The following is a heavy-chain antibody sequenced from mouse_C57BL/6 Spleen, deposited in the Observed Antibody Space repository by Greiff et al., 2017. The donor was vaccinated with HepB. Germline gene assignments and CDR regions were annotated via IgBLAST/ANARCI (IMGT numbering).Heavy chain of an antibody. Sequence: DVKLVESGGGLVQPGGSLSLSCAASGFTFTDYYMSWVRQPPGKALEWLGFIRNKANGYTTEYSASVKGRFTISRDNSQSILYLQMNALRAEDSATYYCARSLYGRRYYYAIDYWGQGTSVTVSS. V-gene: IGHV7-3*01. CDR3: ARSLYGRRYYYAIDY. J-gene: IGHJ4*01. CDR2: IRNKANGYTT. CDR1: GFTFTDYY. D-gene: IGHD1-1*01.